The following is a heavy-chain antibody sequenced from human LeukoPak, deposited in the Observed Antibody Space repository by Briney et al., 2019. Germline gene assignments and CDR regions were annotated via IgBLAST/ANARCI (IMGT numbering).Heavy chain of an antibody. CDR1: GFTFSSYA. D-gene: IGHD2-2*02. CDR3: AVGYCSSTSCYTRSAFDI. V-gene: IGHV3-23*01. Sequence: GGSLSLSCAASGFTFSSYAMSWVRQAPGKGLEWVSAISGSGGSTYYADSVKGRFTISRDNSKNTLYLQMNSLRAEDTAVYYCAVGYCSSTSCYTRSAFDIWGQGTMVTVSS. J-gene: IGHJ3*02. CDR2: ISGSGGST.